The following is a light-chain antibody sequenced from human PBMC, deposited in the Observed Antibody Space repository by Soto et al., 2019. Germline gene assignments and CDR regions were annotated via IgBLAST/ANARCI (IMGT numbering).Light chain of an antibody. J-gene: IGKJ1*01. CDR3: LQPNTYTWT. CDR2: AAS. Sequence: DIQRPQSPSSLSASEGDRVTINRRASQDIRNGLVWYQKNTGKAPKRMIYAASSLQSGVPSRFSGIVSGTEFNLTLRRLQPEDCATYDCLQPNTYTWTFGQWTKVDIK. CDR1: QDIRNG. V-gene: IGKV1-17*01.